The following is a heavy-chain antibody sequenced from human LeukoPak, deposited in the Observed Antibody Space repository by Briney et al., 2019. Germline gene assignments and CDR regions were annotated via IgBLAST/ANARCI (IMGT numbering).Heavy chain of an antibody. CDR1: GGSSNSYY. CDR2: IYYIGNT. CDR3: ARDRGSFCDY. D-gene: IGHD3-10*01. J-gene: IGHJ4*02. V-gene: IGHV4-59*01. Sequence: SETLSLTCTVSGGSSNSYYWSWIRQPPGRGLEWIGYIYYIGNTNYNPSLKSRVTISIDTSKNQFSLKLSSVTAADTAVYYCARDRGSFCDYWGQGTLVTVSS.